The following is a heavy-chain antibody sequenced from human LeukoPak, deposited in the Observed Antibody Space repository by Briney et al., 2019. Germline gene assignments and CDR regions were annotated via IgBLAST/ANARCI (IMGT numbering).Heavy chain of an antibody. CDR2: INPNSGGT. D-gene: IGHD2-2*01. Sequence: ASVKVSCKASGYTFTGYYMHWVRQAPGQGLEWMGWINPNSGGTNYAQKFQGRVTMTRDTSISTAYMELSRLRSDDTAVYYRARGDIVVVPYPYYKDVWGKGTTVTVSS. V-gene: IGHV1-2*02. CDR1: GYTFTGYY. CDR3: ARGDIVVVPYPYYKDV. J-gene: IGHJ6*03.